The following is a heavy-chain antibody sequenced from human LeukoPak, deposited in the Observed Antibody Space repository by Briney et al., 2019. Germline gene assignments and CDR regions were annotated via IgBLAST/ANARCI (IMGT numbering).Heavy chain of an antibody. D-gene: IGHD3-9*01. CDR1: GFNFSNYG. Sequence: GGSLRLSCAASGFNFSNYGMHWVRQTPGKGLEWVTVISYHGYNEYYADSVKGRFTISRDNSKNTLYLQMYSLRSGDTAVYYCAKDHDILTGAFDFWGQGTLVTVSS. V-gene: IGHV3-30*18. CDR3: AKDHDILTGAFDF. J-gene: IGHJ4*02. CDR2: ISYHGYNE.